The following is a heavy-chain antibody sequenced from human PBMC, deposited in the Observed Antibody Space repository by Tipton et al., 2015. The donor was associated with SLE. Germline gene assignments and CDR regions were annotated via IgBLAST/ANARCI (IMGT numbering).Heavy chain of an antibody. Sequence: SLRLSCAASGFTFDDYAMHWVRQAPGKGLEWVSGISWNSGSIGYADSVKGRFTISRDNAKNSLYLQMNSLRAEDTALYYCAKDICSGGSSHRKAFDIWGQGTTVTVSS. CDR3: AKDICSGGSSHRKAFDI. CDR1: GFTFDDYA. CDR2: ISWNSGSI. V-gene: IGHV3-9*01. J-gene: IGHJ3*02. D-gene: IGHD2-15*01.